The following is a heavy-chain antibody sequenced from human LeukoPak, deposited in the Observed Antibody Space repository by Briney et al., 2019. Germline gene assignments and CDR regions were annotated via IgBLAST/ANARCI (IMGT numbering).Heavy chain of an antibody. Sequence: PGGSLRLSCAASGFTVSSNYMSWVRQAPGKGLEWVSVIYSGGSTYYADSVKGRFTISRDNSKNTLYLQMNSLRAEDTAVYYCARWDTAMVTRGGYFDYWGQGTLVTVSS. CDR3: ARWDTAMVTRGGYFDY. V-gene: IGHV3-66*01. D-gene: IGHD5-18*01. J-gene: IGHJ4*02. CDR1: GFTVSSNY. CDR2: IYSGGST.